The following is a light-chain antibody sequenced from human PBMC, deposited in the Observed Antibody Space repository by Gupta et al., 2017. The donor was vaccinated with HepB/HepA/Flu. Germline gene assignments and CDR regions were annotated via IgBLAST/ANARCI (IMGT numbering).Light chain of an antibody. CDR2: GKD. Sequence: SSELTQDPAVSVALGQTVRITCQGDSLRSYFASWYQQKPGQAPVLVIYGKDNRPSGIPDRFSGSSSGITASLTITWAQAEDEADYYCNSRDSSGNHLVFGGGTKLTVL. CDR1: SLRSYF. CDR3: NSRDSSGNHLV. J-gene: IGLJ2*01. V-gene: IGLV3-19*01.